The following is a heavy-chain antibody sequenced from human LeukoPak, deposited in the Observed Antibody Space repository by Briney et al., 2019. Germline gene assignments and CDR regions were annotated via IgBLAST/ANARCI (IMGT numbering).Heavy chain of an antibody. CDR2: TSNSGDTI. CDR3: AKEAVAVAGTEDV. V-gene: IGHV3-48*02. D-gene: IGHD6-19*01. Sequence: PGGSLRLSCAASGFTFSSYSMNWVRQAPGQGLEWVSYTSNSGDTIYYADSVKGRFTISRDNAKNSLYLQMNSLRDEDTAVYYCAKEAVAVAGTEDVWGQGTTVTVSS. J-gene: IGHJ6*02. CDR1: GFTFSSYS.